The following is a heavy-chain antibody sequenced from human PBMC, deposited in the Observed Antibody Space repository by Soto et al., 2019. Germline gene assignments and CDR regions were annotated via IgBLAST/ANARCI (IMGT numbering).Heavy chain of an antibody. CDR1: GFSLTTSGVG. CDR3: AHRGGVVRGEPNWFDP. J-gene: IGHJ5*02. Sequence: QITLKESGPTLLKPTQTLTLTCTFSGFSLTTSGVGVGWIRQPPGKALEWLALIYWDDDKRYSPSLESRLTITKDTSKNQVVLTMTNTDPVDTATYYCAHRGGVVRGEPNWFDPWGQGTLVTVSS. D-gene: IGHD3-10*01. CDR2: IYWDDDK. V-gene: IGHV2-5*02.